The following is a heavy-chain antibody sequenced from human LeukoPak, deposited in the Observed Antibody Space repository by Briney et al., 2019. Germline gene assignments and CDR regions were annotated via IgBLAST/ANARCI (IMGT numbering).Heavy chain of an antibody. CDR3: ATGLLRSKGVGY. CDR2: INHSGST. CDR1: GVSFSGYY. V-gene: IGHV4-34*01. Sequence: SETLSLTCAVYGVSFSGYYWSWIRQPPGKGLEWIGEINHSGSTNYNPSLKSRVTISVDTSKNQFSLKLSSVTAADTAVYYCATGLLRSKGVGYWGQGTLVTVSS. D-gene: IGHD3-10*01. J-gene: IGHJ4*02.